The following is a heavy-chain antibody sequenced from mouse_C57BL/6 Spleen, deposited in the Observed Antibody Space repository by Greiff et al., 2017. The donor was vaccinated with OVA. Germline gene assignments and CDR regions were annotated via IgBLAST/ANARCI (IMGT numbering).Heavy chain of an antibody. V-gene: IGHV14-4*01. Sequence: EVQLKESGAELVRPGASVKLSCTASGFNIKDDYMHWVKQRPEQGLEWIGWIDPENGDTEYASKFQGKATITADASSNTAYLQLSSLTSEATAVYYCTTGTVVAFDYWGQGTTLTVSS. CDR2: IDPENGDT. CDR1: GFNIKDDY. D-gene: IGHD1-1*01. CDR3: TTGTVVAFDY. J-gene: IGHJ2*01.